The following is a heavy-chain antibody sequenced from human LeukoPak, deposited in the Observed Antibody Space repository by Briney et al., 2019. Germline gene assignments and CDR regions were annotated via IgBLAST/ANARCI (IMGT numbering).Heavy chain of an antibody. D-gene: IGHD1-1*01. CDR2: IYYSGNT. Sequence: PSETLSFTCTVSGGSISSSSYHWGWIRQPPGKGLEWIGSIYYSGNTYYNPSLKSRVTISVDTSKNQFSLKLSSVTAADTAVYYCARLSLESLDYWGQGTLVTVSS. V-gene: IGHV4-39*01. CDR1: GGSISSSSYH. J-gene: IGHJ4*02. CDR3: ARLSLESLDY.